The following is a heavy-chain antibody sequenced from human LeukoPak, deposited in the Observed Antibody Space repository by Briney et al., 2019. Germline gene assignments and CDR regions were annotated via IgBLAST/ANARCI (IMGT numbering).Heavy chain of an antibody. V-gene: IGHV3-48*03. CDR2: ISSSGSTI. J-gene: IGHJ4*02. CDR1: GFTFSSYE. Sequence: TGGSLRLSCAASGFTFSSYEMNWVRQAPGKGLEWVSYISSSGSTIYYADSAKGRFTISRNNAKNSLYLQMINPRAEDTAVYSCARESGGGYHSEGLNYWGLGTLGTVSS. CDR3: ARESGGGYHSEGLNY. D-gene: IGHD2-21*02.